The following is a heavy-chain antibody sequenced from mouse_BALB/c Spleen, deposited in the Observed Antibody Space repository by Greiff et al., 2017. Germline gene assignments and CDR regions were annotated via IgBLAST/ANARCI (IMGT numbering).Heavy chain of an antibody. CDR3: ARKARYAMDY. Sequence: EVQLVESGGGLVKPGGSLKLSCAASGFAFSSYDMSWVRQTPEKRLEWVAYISSGGGSTYYPDTVKGRFTISRDNAKNTLYLQMSSLKSEDTAMYYCARKARYAMDYWGQGTSVTVSS. V-gene: IGHV5-12-1*01. CDR2: ISSGGGST. J-gene: IGHJ4*01. CDR1: GFAFSSYD.